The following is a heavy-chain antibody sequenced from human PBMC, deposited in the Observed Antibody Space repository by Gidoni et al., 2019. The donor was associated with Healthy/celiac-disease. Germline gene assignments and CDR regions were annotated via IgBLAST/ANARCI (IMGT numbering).Heavy chain of an antibody. CDR2: MNPNRGNT. CDR3: ARDYYDSSGLVTFDI. J-gene: IGHJ3*02. V-gene: IGHV1-8*01. Sequence: QVKLVQSGAEVTKPGASVKISCKAAGYTFTSYDINWLRQATGQGREWIGWMNPNRGNTGYAQQVQGRVTMTRDTSISTAYIELSNLRSEDTAVYYCARDYYDSSGLVTFDIWGQGTMVTVSS. CDR1: GYTFTSYD. D-gene: IGHD3-22*01.